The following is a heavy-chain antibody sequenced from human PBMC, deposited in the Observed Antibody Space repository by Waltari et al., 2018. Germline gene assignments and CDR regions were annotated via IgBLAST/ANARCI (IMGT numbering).Heavy chain of an antibody. CDR3: ARGGNWNDEGYYYYGMDV. Sequence: QVQLVQSGAEVKKPGSSVKVSCKASGGTFSSYAISWVRQAPGQGLEWMGGISPNFGKANYAQKFQGRVTITADESTSTAYMELSSLRSEDTAVYYCARGGNWNDEGYYYYGMDVWGQGTTVTVSS. J-gene: IGHJ6*02. D-gene: IGHD1-20*01. V-gene: IGHV1-69*01. CDR1: GGTFSSYA. CDR2: ISPNFGKA.